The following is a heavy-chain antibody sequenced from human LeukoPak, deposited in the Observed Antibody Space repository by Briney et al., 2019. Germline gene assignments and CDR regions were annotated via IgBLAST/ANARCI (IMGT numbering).Heavy chain of an antibody. V-gene: IGHV3-53*01. CDR3: ARDSRDVVVPAATTTDYYYYGMDV. D-gene: IGHD2-2*01. CDR2: IYSGGST. Sequence: GGSLRLSCAASGFTVSSNYMSWVRQAPGKGLEWVSVIYSGGSTYYADSVKGRFTISRDNSKNKLYLQMNSLRAADTAVYYCARDSRDVVVPAATTTDYYYYGMDVWGQGTTVTVSS. J-gene: IGHJ6*02. CDR1: GFTVSSNY.